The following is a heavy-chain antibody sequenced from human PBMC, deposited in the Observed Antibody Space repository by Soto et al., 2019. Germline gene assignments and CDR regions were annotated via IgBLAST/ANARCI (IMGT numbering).Heavy chain of an antibody. CDR3: ARVSSGWYYFDY. CDR1: GGSVSSGSYY. D-gene: IGHD6-19*01. CDR2: MYNSGST. V-gene: IGHV4-61*01. J-gene: IGHJ4*02. Sequence: QVQLQESGPGLVKPSETLSLTCTVSGGSVSSGSYYWSWIRQPPGKGLEWIGYMYNSGSTNYNPSLKSRLIISVDTSKNQFSLKLSSVTAADTAVYYCARVSSGWYYFDYWGQGTLVTGSS.